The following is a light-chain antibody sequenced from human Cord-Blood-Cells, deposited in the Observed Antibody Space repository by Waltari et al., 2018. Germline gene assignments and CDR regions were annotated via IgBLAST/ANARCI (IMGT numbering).Light chain of an antibody. J-gene: IGLJ3*02. CDR3: QVWDSSSDHWV. Sequence: SYVLTQPPSVSVAPGKTARITCGGNNIGSKSVHWYQQKPGQAPVLVIYYDSDRPSGIPERFSGSNSGNTATLNISRVEAGDEADYYCQVWDSSSDHWVFGGGTKLTVL. CDR2: YDS. V-gene: IGLV3-21*04. CDR1: NIGSKS.